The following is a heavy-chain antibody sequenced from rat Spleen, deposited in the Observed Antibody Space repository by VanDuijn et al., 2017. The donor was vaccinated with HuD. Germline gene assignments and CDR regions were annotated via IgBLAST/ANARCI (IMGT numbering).Heavy chain of an antibody. D-gene: IGHD3-8*01. CDR1: GFTFSNYG. Sequence: EVQLVESGGGLVQPGRSMKLSCAASGFTFSNYGMHWIRQAPTKGLEWVASISPSGGSTYYPDYVKGRFTISRDNAENTVYLQMNSLRSEDTATYYCTRRYPLTGYWYFDFWGPGTMVTVSS. CDR2: ISPSGGST. V-gene: IGHV5-19*01. CDR3: TRRYPLTGYWYFDF. J-gene: IGHJ1*01.